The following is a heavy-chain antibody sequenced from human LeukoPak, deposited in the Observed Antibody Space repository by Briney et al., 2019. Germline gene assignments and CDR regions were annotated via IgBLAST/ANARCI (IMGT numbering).Heavy chain of an antibody. J-gene: IGHJ4*02. CDR2: IYYSGST. CDR3: AGGYSYGFDY. D-gene: IGHD5-18*01. CDR1: GGSISRSRDY. V-gene: IGHV4-39*01. Sequence: PSETLSLTCTVSGGSISRSRDYWGWIRQPPGKGLEWIGSIYYSGSTYYNPSLKSRVTISVDTSKNQFSLKLSSVTAADTAVYYCAGGYSYGFDYWGQGTLVTVSS.